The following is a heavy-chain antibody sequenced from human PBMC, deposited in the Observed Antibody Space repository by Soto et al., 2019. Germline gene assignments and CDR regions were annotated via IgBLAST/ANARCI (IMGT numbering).Heavy chain of an antibody. CDR2: MYYSGST. D-gene: IGHD3-22*01. CDR1: GGSISSYY. CDR3: ARDLMPPNSSGGWFDP. Sequence: QVHLLESGPGLVKPSETLSLTCIVSGGSISSYYWSWIRQPPGKGLEWIGYMYYSGSTNCNPSLKSRVTISVDTSKNQFSLKLRSVTAADTAVYYCARDLMPPNSSGGWFDPWGQGTLGPVSS. V-gene: IGHV4-59*01. J-gene: IGHJ5*02.